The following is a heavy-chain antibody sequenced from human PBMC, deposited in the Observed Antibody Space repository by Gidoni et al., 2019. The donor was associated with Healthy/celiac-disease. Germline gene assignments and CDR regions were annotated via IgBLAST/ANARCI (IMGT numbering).Heavy chain of an antibody. CDR2: IKSNTDGGTT. J-gene: IGHJ4*02. CDR3: TGSRYSSPRWYEVLDY. D-gene: IGHD6-19*01. CDR1: GFTFRNRW. Sequence: EVQLVESGGGLVRPGGSLRLACAASGFTFRNRWLSWVRQAPGKGLEWVGRIKSNTDGGTTDYAAPVKGRFTSSRDDSKNTLYLQMNSLKTEDTSVYYCTGSRYSSPRWYEVLDYWGQGTLVTVSS. V-gene: IGHV3-15*01.